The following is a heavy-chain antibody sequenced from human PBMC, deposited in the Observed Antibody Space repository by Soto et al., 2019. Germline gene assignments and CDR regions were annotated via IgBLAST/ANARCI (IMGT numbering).Heavy chain of an antibody. CDR3: AKDIRWYYYDSSGYSGVPDAFDI. CDR1: GFTFSSYA. D-gene: IGHD3-22*01. J-gene: IGHJ3*02. Sequence: PGGSLRLSCAASGFTFSSYAMSWVRQAPGKGLEWVSAISGSGGSTYYADSVKGRFTISRDNSKNTLYLQMNSLRAEDTAVYYCAKDIRWYYYDSSGYSGVPDAFDIWGQGTMVTVSS. V-gene: IGHV3-23*01. CDR2: ISGSGGST.